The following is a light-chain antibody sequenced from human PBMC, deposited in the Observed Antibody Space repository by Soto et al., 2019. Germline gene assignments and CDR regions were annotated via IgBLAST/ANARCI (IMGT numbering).Light chain of an antibody. CDR2: EVT. Sequence: VLTQPASVSGSPGQSITISCTGTSGDIGSYNRVSWYQQHPGKAPKLIIYEVTDRPSGVSNRFSGSKSGNTASLTISGLQAEDEAEYYCSSYTNINTRACVFGTGTKPPS. CDR1: SGDIGSYNR. J-gene: IGLJ1*01. V-gene: IGLV2-14*01. CDR3: SSYTNINTRACV.